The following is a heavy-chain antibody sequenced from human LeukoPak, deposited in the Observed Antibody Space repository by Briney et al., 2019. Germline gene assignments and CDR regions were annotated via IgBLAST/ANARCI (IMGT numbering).Heavy chain of an antibody. V-gene: IGHV1-2*02. CDR1: GYTFTGYY. CDR3: ARPTRDYYYGMDV. CDR2: INPNSGGT. J-gene: IGHJ6*02. Sequence: ASVKVSCKASGYTFTGYYTHWVRQAPGQGLEWMGWINPNSGGTNYAQKFQGRVTMTRDTSISTAYMELSRLRSDDTAVYYCARPTRDYYYGMDVWGQGTTVTVSS.